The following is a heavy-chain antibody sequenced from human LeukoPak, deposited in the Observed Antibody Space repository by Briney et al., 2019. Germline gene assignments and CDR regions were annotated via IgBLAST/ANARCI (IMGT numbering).Heavy chain of an antibody. CDR1: GFTFSHFW. D-gene: IGHD2-15*01. CDR3: AREDGYCSGGNCYSYSDS. Sequence: GGSLGLSCAASGFTFSHFWMSWVRQAPGKGLEWAAYIKKTGSETYYVDSVKGRFTITRDNTRNSLFLQMYSLRAEDTAVYFCAREDGYCSGGNCYSYSDSWGQGTLVTVSS. CDR2: IKKTGSET. V-gene: IGHV3-7*01. J-gene: IGHJ4*02.